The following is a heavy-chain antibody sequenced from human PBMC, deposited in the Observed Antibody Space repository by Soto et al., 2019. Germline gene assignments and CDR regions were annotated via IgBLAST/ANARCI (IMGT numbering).Heavy chain of an antibody. CDR3: ARDQVGEVRGDTVGYFDL. J-gene: IGHJ2*01. CDR2: INPNSGGT. D-gene: IGHD3-10*01. CDR1: GYTFTGYY. V-gene: IGHV1-2*02. Sequence: QVQLVQSGAEVKKPGASVKVSCKASGYTFTGYYMHWVRQVPGQGLEWMGWINPNSGGTNYAQKFQGGVTMTRDTSISTAYMELSRLRSDDTAVYYCARDQVGEVRGDTVGYFDLWGRGTLVTVSS.